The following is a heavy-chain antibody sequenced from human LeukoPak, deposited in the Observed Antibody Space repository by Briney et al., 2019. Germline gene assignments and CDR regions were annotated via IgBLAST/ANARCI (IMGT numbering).Heavy chain of an antibody. D-gene: IGHD5-18*01. CDR2: ISAYNGNT. CDR3: ARQLSPFAFDI. CDR1: GYTLTSYG. V-gene: IGHV1-18*01. Sequence: ASVKVSCKASGYTLTSYGISWVRQAPGQGLEWMGWISAYNGNTNYAQKLQGRVTMTTDTSTSTAYMELSRLRSDDTAVYYCARQLSPFAFDIWGQGTMVTISS. J-gene: IGHJ3*02.